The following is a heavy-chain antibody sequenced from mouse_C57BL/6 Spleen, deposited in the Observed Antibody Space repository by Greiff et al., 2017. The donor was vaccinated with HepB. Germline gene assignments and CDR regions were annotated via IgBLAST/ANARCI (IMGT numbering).Heavy chain of an antibody. CDR3: ARERGLGRGYFDY. Sequence: EVKLQESGPGLVKPSQSLSLTCSVTGYSITSGYYWNWIRQFPGNKLEWMGYISYDGSNNYNPSLKNRISITRDTSKNQFFLKLNSVTTEDTATYYCARERGLGRGYFDYWGQGTTLTVSS. D-gene: IGHD4-1*01. J-gene: IGHJ2*01. CDR2: ISYDGSN. CDR1: GYSITSGYY. V-gene: IGHV3-6*01.